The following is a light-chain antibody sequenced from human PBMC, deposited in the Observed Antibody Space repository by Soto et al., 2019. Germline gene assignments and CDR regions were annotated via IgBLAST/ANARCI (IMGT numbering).Light chain of an antibody. CDR1: SSDVGGYNY. Sequence: QSALTQPASVSVSPGQSITISCTGTSSDVGGYNYVSWYQQHPGEAPKLMIYDVSDRPSGVSNRFSASKSGNTASLTISGLQPEDEADYFCCSYTSSSTPWVFGTGTKVT. CDR2: DVS. J-gene: IGLJ1*01. CDR3: CSYTSSSTPWV. V-gene: IGLV2-14*03.